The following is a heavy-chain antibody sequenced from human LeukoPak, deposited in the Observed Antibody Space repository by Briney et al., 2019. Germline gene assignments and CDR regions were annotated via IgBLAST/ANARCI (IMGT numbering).Heavy chain of an antibody. CDR2: ISGSGST. CDR1: GFTFSSYA. J-gene: IGHJ4*02. D-gene: IGHD3-16*02. V-gene: IGHV3-23*01. CDR3: AKDMRDYVWGSYRYVSYTID. Sequence: PGGSLRLSCAASGFTFSSYAMSWVRQAPGKGLEWVSAISGSGSTYYADSVKGRFTISRDNSKNTLYLQMNSLRAEDTAVYYCAKDMRDYVWGSYRYVSYTIDWGQGTLVTVSS.